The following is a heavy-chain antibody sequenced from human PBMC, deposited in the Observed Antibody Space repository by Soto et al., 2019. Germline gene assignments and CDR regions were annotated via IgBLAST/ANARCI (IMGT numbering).Heavy chain of an antibody. Sequence: PGGSLRLSCTASHLSLSTSWLNWIRQAQGKGLVWLANINPDGSAKFHVHSLMGRFKFTSANAKKSRDLQMNSLRAEDTAVYFCTRFSRGHWFDYWGQGALVTVSS. CDR1: HLSLSTSW. CDR2: INPDGSAK. V-gene: IGHV3-7*03. J-gene: IGHJ4*02. CDR3: TRFSRGHWFDY. D-gene: IGHD3-10*01.